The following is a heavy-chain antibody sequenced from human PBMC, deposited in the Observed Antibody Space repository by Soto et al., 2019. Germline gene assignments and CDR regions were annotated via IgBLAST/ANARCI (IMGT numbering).Heavy chain of an antibody. CDR3: ARGGVVLVPAANWFDP. Sequence: PGGSLRLSCAASGRTFSSYWMHWVRQAPGKGLVWVSRINSDGSSTSYADSVKGRFTISRDNAKNTLYLQMNSLRAEDTAVYYCARGGVVLVPAANWFDPWGQGTLVTVS. J-gene: IGHJ5*02. D-gene: IGHD2-2*01. V-gene: IGHV3-74*01. CDR2: INSDGSST. CDR1: GRTFSSYW.